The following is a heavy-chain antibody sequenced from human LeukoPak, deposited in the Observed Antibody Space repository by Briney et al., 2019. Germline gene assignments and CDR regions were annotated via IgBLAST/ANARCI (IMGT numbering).Heavy chain of an antibody. J-gene: IGHJ3*02. CDR2: INYSGNT. V-gene: IGHV4-59*08. D-gene: IGHD2-8*01. Sequence: SETLSLTCTVSGGSISSYYWTWIRQPPGKGLEWVGYINYSGNTNHNPSLTRRVTISVDMSKSQFSLKLSSVTAADTAVYYCACLSSNGRRAFDIWGQGTMVTVSS. CDR1: GGSISSYY. CDR3: ACLSSNGRRAFDI.